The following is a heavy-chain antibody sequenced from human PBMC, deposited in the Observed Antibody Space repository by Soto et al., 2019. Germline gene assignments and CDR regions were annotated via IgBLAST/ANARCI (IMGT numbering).Heavy chain of an antibody. Sequence: DVQLVESGGGLVQPGGSLRLSCAASGSTFINYWMTWVRQVPGKGLEWVANIKEDGSEKCFVDSVKGRFTISRDNARNSLYLQMNSLRAEDTAVYYCACDGGGYSYGYYFDYWGQGALVSVSS. D-gene: IGHD5-18*01. CDR2: IKEDGSEK. J-gene: IGHJ4*02. V-gene: IGHV3-7*05. CDR3: ACDGGGYSYGYYFDY. CDR1: GSTFINYW.